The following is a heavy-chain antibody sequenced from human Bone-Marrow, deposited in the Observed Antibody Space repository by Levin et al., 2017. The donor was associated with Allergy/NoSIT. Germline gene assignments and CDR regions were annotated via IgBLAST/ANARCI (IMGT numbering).Heavy chain of an antibody. CDR2: ISYDGSKK. CDR3: ARDSYYESSGYKYFQQ. V-gene: IGHV3-30*03. D-gene: IGHD3-22*01. CDR1: GFTFSDYG. J-gene: IGHJ1*01. Sequence: LSLTCAASGFTFSDYGMHWVRQAPGKGLEWVAIISYDGSKKNYEDSVKDRFTISRDNSKNTLHLQMNSLRAEDTAVYYCARDSYYESSGYKYFQQWGQGTLVTVSS.